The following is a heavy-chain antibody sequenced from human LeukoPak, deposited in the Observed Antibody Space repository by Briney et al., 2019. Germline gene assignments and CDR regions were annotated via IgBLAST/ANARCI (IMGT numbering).Heavy chain of an antibody. V-gene: IGHV1-69*05. Sequence: SVKVSCKASGGTFSSYAISWVRQAPGQGREWMGRSIPIFGTANYAQKFQGRVTITTDESTSTAYMELSSLRSEDTAVYYCASRAVPPWSSSGWYYFDYWGQGTLVTVSS. J-gene: IGHJ4*02. CDR2: SIPIFGTA. CDR1: GGTFSSYA. CDR3: ASRAVPPWSSSGWYYFDY. D-gene: IGHD6-19*01.